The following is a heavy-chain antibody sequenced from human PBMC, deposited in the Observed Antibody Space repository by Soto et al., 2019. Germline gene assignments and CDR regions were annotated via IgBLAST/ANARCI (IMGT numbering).Heavy chain of an antibody. CDR2: IYSSGSS. D-gene: IGHD6-19*01. CDR3: ARSGGGSGWL. CDR1: GDSVSTGNKY. V-gene: IGHV4-61*01. J-gene: IGHJ4*02. Sequence: SETLSLTCTVTGDSVSTGNKYWSWSPQPPGKALEWIAYIYSSGSSNYNPSLKSRVTISRDTSKNQFSLKMASVTAEDTAVYYCARSGGGSGWLGGQGTLVTVSS.